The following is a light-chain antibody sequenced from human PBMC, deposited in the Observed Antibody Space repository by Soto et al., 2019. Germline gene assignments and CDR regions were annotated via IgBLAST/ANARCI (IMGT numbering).Light chain of an antibody. CDR1: SANSGGNS. J-gene: IGLJ1*01. V-gene: IGLV1-51*01. CDR3: GSWDSSLSAYV. CDR2: DDN. Sequence: QAGRTQPPSVAAAPGQKGTIGCAGSSANSGGNSVSGYQQRPGAAPNLLIYDDNKGLSGVPDRCSGCKSGTSASVGVSGWQTRDEADYYCGSWDSSLSAYVFGTGTKGTVL.